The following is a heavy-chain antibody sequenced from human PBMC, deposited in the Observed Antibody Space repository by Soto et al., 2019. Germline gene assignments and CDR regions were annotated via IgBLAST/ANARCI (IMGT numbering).Heavy chain of an antibody. V-gene: IGHV3-23*01. J-gene: IGHJ4*02. Sequence: EVQLLESGGGLVQPGGSLTLSCAASGFTFGTIDMSWVRQAPGKGLEWVSSISDSGGHTYYADSVRGRFTISRDNSKDTLYLHMNSLRAEDTAVYYCAKPPLRFLEWLLYYWGQGTLVTVSP. CDR2: ISDSGGHT. D-gene: IGHD3-3*01. CDR3: AKPPLRFLEWLLYY. CDR1: GFTFGTID.